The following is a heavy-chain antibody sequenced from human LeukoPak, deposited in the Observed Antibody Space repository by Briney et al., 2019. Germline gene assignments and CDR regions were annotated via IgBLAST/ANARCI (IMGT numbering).Heavy chain of an antibody. D-gene: IGHD3-3*01. J-gene: IGHJ6*03. CDR1: GFTFSSYA. CDR3: AKDGPYYDFWSGYWRPPYYMDV. V-gene: IGHV3-23*01. Sequence: PGGSLRLSCAASGFTFSSYAMSWVRQAPGKGLEWVSAISGSGGSTYYADSVKGRFTISRDNSKNTLYLQMNSLRAEDTAVYYCAKDGPYYDFWSGYWRPPYYMDVWGKGTTVTVSS. CDR2: ISGSGGST.